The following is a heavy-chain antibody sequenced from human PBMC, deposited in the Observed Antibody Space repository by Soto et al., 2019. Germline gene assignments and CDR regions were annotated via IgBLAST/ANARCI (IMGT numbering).Heavy chain of an antibody. V-gene: IGHV1-18*04. CDR3: ARVGCSGGSCYYYYYGMDV. Sequence: ASVKVSCKASGYTFTSYGISWVRQAPGQGLEWMGWISAYNGNTNYAQTLQGRVTMTTDTSTSTAYMELRSLRSADTAVYYCARVGCSGGSCYYYYYGMDVWGQGTTVTVSS. D-gene: IGHD2-15*01. J-gene: IGHJ6*02. CDR1: GYTFTSYG. CDR2: ISAYNGNT.